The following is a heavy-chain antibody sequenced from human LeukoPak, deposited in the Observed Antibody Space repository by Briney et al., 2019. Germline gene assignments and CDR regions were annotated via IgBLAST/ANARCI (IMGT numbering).Heavy chain of an antibody. D-gene: IGHD3-10*01. CDR2: IYYSGST. CDR1: GGSISGSSYY. J-gene: IGHJ4*02. CDR3: ARRYYGSSSFDY. Sequence: SETLSLTCTVSGGSISGSSYYWGWIRQPPGKGLEWIGSIYYSGSTHYYPSLKSRVTISVDTSKNQSSLKLSSVTAADTAVYYCARRYYGSSSFDYWGQGTLVTVSS. V-gene: IGHV4-39*01.